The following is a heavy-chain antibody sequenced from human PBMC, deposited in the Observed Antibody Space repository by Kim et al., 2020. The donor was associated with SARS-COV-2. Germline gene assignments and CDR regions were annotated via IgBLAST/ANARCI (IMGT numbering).Heavy chain of an antibody. CDR1: GFTFSNSG. Sequence: GGSLRLSCTASGFTFSNSGMAWVRQAPGKGKEWVSAIGVSGSTFYPDSVRGRFIISRENSENTLYLQMNSLRVEDTAIYYCAKERVGSGWGSYHEYWGQGTLVTVS. J-gene: IGHJ4*02. V-gene: IGHV3-23*01. CDR3: AKERVGSGWGSYHEY. D-gene: IGHD6-25*01. CDR2: IGVSGST.